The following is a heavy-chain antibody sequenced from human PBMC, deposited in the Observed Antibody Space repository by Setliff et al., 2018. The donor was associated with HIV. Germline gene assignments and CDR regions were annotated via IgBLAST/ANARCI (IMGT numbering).Heavy chain of an antibody. Sequence: ASVKVSCKVSGHTLTELSMHWVRQAPGKGLEWMGGFDPEDAETIYAQNFQGRVTMTEDTPTDTAYMELSSLRSEDTAFYYCTTDGSYDILTGPTPGAFDIWGQGTMVTVSS. CDR3: TTDGSYDILTGPTPGAFDI. V-gene: IGHV1-24*01. CDR2: FDPEDAET. J-gene: IGHJ3*02. CDR1: GHTLTELS. D-gene: IGHD3-9*01.